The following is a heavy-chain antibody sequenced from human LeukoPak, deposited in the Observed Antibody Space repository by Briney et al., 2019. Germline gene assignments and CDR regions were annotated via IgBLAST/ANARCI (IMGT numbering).Heavy chain of an antibody. CDR2: TSYDGTNK. Sequence: PGRSLRLSCAASGFNFRDSAMHWVRQPPGKGLEGVAVTSYDGTNKYYADSVKGRFTISRDNSKNTLYLQMNSLRLEDTGVYYCAADYGDYVSPSDWDKGTLVTVSS. D-gene: IGHD4-17*01. CDR3: AADYGDYVSPSD. J-gene: IGHJ4*02. V-gene: IGHV3-30*04. CDR1: GFNFRDSA.